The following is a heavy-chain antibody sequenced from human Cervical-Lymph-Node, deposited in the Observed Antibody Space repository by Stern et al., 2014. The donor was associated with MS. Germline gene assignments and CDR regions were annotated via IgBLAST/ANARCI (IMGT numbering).Heavy chain of an antibody. V-gene: IGHV1-18*01. J-gene: IGHJ5*02. CDR3: AASYCSIDNCPVRHDDWFDP. CDR1: GYNFTTFG. CDR2: TNTYNNNS. D-gene: IGHD2-2*01. Sequence: QVQLVQSGAEVKKPGASVKVSCKTSGYNFTTFGISWVRQAPGLGLEWMGWTNTYNNNSMYAENFQGRVTMTTDTSTGTAYLELRSLRFDDTAIYYCAASYCSIDNCPVRHDDWFDPWGQGTLVTVSS.